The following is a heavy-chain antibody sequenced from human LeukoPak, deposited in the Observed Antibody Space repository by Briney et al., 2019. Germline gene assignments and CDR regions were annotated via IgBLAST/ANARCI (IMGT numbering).Heavy chain of an antibody. CDR1: GGAISSYF. V-gene: IGHV4-59*01. CDR3: ARGAGNFYFYGMDV. Sequence: SETLPLTCTVSGGAISSYFWSWIRQPPGKGLEWIGQIYYSGSTNYNPSLKSRVTVSVDTSKNQFSLKLSSVTAADTAVYYCARGAGNFYFYGMDVWGQGTTVTVSS. CDR2: IYYSGST. J-gene: IGHJ6*02.